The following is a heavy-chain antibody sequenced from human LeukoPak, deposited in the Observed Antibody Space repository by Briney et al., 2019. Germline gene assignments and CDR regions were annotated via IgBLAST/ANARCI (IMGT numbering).Heavy chain of an antibody. D-gene: IGHD2-15*01. CDR1: GFTLSSYA. CDR2: ISDTGNT. J-gene: IGHJ4*02. CDR3: AKAPVTTCRGAFCYPFDY. V-gene: IGHV3-23*01. Sequence: GGSLRLSCAASGFTLSSYAMSWVRQAPGKGLEWVSAISDTGNTYHSDSVKGRFTISRDSSKNTLFLQVNRLRPEDAAVYYCAKAPVTTCRGAFCYPFDYWGLGTLVTVSS.